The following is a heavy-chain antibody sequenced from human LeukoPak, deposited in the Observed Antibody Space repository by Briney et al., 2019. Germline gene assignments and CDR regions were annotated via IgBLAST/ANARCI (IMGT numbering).Heavy chain of an antibody. V-gene: IGHV4-59*01. J-gene: IGHJ3*02. Sequence: PSETLSLTCTVSGGSISSYYWSWIRQPPGKGLEWIGYIYYSGSTNYNPSLKSRVTISVDTSKNQSSLKLSSVTAADTAVYYCAGTPGGIAVAGPGLDAFDIWGQGSMVTVSS. CDR3: AGTPGGIAVAGPGLDAFDI. CDR1: GGSISSYY. D-gene: IGHD6-19*01. CDR2: IYYSGST.